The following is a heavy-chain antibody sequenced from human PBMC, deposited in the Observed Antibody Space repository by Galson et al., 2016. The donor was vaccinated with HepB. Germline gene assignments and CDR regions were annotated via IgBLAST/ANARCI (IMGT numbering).Heavy chain of an antibody. J-gene: IGHJ4*02. CDR1: GFTFSSYG. CDR2: ISYDGSNK. V-gene: IGHV3-30*18. D-gene: IGHD3-16*02. CDR3: AKEGWVLSYYFDY. Sequence: SLRLSCAASGFTFSSYGMHWVRQAPGKGLECVAVISYDGSNKYYADSVKGRFTISRDNSKNTLYLQMNSLRAEDTAVYYCAKEGWVLSYYFDYWGQGTLVTVSS.